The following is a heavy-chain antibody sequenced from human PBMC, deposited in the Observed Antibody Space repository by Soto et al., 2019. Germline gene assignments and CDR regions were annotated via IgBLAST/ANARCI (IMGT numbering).Heavy chain of an antibody. CDR2: IYYSGRT. CDR3: ARAPVVTGMFDP. Sequence: SETLSLTCAVSGGSIDSGAFSLSWIRQPPGKALEWIGYIYYSGRTNYSPSLKSRVTMSVDTSKNQVSLKLTSVTAADTAVYYCARAPVVTGMFDPWGQGTLVTVSS. D-gene: IGHD2-21*02. J-gene: IGHJ5*02. V-gene: IGHV4-61*08. CDR1: GGSIDSGAFS.